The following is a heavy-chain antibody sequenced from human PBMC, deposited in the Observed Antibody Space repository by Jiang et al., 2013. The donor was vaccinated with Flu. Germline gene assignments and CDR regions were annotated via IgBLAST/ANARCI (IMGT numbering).Heavy chain of an antibody. CDR3: ARHSLRIVVVVAAPNWFDP. J-gene: IGHJ5*02. V-gene: IGHV4-39*07. CDR1: GGSISSSSYY. D-gene: IGHD2-15*01. CDR2: IYYSGST. Sequence: GPGLVKPSETLSLTCTVSGGSISSSSYYWGWIRQPPGKGLEWIGSIYYSGSTYYNPSLKSRVTISVDTSKNQFSLKLSSVTAADTAVYYCARHSLRIVVVVAAPNWFDPWGQGTLVTVSS.